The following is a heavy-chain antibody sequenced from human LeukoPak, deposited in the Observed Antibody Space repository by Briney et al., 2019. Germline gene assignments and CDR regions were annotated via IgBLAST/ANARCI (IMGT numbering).Heavy chain of an antibody. CDR3: AREVVVAAYYFDY. V-gene: IGHV3-21*01. CDR2: ISSSSSYI. D-gene: IGHD2-15*01. Sequence: GGSLRLSCPASGFTFSSYSMNWVRQAPGKGLEWVSSISSSSSYIYYADSVKGRFTISRDNAKNSLYLQMNSLRAEDTAVYYCAREVVVAAYYFDYWGQGTLVTVSS. CDR1: GFTFSSYS. J-gene: IGHJ4*02.